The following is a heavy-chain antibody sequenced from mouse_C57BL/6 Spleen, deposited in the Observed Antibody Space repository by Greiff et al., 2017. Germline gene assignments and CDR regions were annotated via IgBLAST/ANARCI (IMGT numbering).Heavy chain of an antibody. CDR2: LYPGNGDT. J-gene: IGHJ2*01. D-gene: IGHD1-1*01. CDR1: GYTFTSYN. V-gene: IGHV1-12*01. Sequence: QVQLKESGAELVRPGASVKMSCKASGYTFTSYNMHWVKQTPRQGLEWIGALYPGNGDTSYNQKFKGKATLTVDKSSSTAYMQLSSLTSEDSAVYFCARGDYGLYYFDYWGQGTTLTVSS. CDR3: ARGDYGLYYFDY.